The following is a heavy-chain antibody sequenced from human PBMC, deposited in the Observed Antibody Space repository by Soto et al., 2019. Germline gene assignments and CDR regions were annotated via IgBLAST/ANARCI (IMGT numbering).Heavy chain of an antibody. CDR2: INHSGST. V-gene: IGHV4-34*01. Sequence: SETLSLTCAVYGGSFSGYYWSWIRQPPGKGLEWIGEINHSGSTNYNPSLKSRVTISVDTSKNQFSLKLSSVTAADTAVYYCAKFTIFGSYFDYWGQGTLVTVS. CDR1: GGSFSGYY. CDR3: AKFTIFGSYFDY. J-gene: IGHJ4*02. D-gene: IGHD3-3*01.